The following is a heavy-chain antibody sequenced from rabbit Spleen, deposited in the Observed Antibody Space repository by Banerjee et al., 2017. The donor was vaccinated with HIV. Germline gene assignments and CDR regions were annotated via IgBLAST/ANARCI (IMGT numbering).Heavy chain of an antibody. CDR3: VRDQAGDAGYGPWYFNL. Sequence: QEQLEESGGGLVQPEGSLTLTCTASGFSFSSGYDIVWVRQAPGKGLEWIGYIYSSIHYTYYANWAKGRFTISKTSSTTVTLQMTSLTAADTATYFCVRDQAGDAGYGPWYFNLWGPGTLVTVS. CDR2: IYSSIHYT. V-gene: IGHV1S45*01. J-gene: IGHJ4*01. CDR1: GFSFSSGYD. D-gene: IGHD4-2*01.